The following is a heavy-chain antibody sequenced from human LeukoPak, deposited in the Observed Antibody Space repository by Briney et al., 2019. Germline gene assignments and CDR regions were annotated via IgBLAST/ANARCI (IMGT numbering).Heavy chain of an antibody. J-gene: IGHJ4*02. Sequence: SETLSLTCAVYGGSFSGYYWSWIRQPPGKGLEWIGEINHSGSTNYNPSLKSRVTISVDTSKNRFSLKLSSVTAADTAAYYCARGPTNYVWGSYRYGVRYYFDYWGQGTLVTVSS. CDR1: GGSFSGYY. CDR3: ARGPTNYVWGSYRYGVRYYFDY. V-gene: IGHV4-34*01. CDR2: INHSGST. D-gene: IGHD3-16*02.